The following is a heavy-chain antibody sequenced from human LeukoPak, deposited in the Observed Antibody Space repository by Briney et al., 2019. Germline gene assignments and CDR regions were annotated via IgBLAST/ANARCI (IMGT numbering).Heavy chain of an antibody. V-gene: IGHV1-2*02. CDR2: INPKSGGT. CDR3: ARAGMYYYGSGSYYPEIGMDV. CDR1: GYTFTGHY. Sequence: ASVKVSCKASGYTFTGHYMHWVRQAPGQGLEWMGWINPKSGGTNYAQKLQGRVTMTTDTSTSTAYMELRSLRSDDTAVYYCARAGMYYYGSGSYYPEIGMDVWGKGTTVTISS. D-gene: IGHD3-10*01. J-gene: IGHJ6*04.